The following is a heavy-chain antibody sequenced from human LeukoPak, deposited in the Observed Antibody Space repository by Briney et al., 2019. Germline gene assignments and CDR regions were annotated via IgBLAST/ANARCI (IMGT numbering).Heavy chain of an antibody. V-gene: IGHV4-59*08. J-gene: IGHJ5*02. CDR3: ARCYSPRLGFDP. CDR2: IYYSGST. D-gene: IGHD3-16*02. CDR1: GGSISSYY. Sequence: SETLSLTCTVSGGSISSYYWSWIRQPPGKGLEWIGYIYYSGSTNYNPSLKSRVTIPVDTSKNQFSLKLSSVTTADTAVYYCARCYSPRLGFDPWGQGTLVTVSS.